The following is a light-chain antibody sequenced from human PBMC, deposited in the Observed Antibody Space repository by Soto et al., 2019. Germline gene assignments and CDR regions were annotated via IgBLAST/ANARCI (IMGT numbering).Light chain of an antibody. CDR1: QGISNY. V-gene: IGKV1-27*01. Sequence: DIQMTQSPSSLSASVGDRVTITCRASQGISNYLAWYQQKLGKVPNLLIYAESTLQSGVPSRFSGSGFGTDFTLTINSLQPEDVATYYCQKYHSAPRTFGQGTKVEIK. J-gene: IGKJ1*01. CDR2: AES. CDR3: QKYHSAPRT.